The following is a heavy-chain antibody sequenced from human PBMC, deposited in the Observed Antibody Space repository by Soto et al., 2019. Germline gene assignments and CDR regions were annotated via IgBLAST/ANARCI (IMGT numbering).Heavy chain of an antibody. CDR2: IWYDGSNK. Sequence: QVQLVESGGGVVQPGRSLRLSCAASGFTFSRYGMHWVRQAPGKGLEWVAVIWYDGSNKYYADSVKGRFTISRDNSKNTLYLQMNSLRAEDTAVYYCASTLDEYSSGSDNDLWGRGTLVTVSS. CDR1: GFTFSRYG. V-gene: IGHV3-33*01. D-gene: IGHD6-19*01. CDR3: ASTLDEYSSGSDNDL. J-gene: IGHJ2*01.